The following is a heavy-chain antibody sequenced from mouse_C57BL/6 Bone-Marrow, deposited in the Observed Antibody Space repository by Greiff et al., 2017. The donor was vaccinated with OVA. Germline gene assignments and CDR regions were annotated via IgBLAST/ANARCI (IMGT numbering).Heavy chain of an antibody. CDR3: ARSPYGSSYYFDY. J-gene: IGHJ2*01. CDR2: IYWDDDK. CDR1: GFSLSTSGMG. V-gene: IGHV8-12*01. D-gene: IGHD1-1*01. Sequence: QVQLKESGPGILQSSQTLSLTCSFSGFSLSTSGMGVSWIRQPSGKGLEWLAHIYWDDDKRYNPSLKRRLTISKDTSRNQGFLKITSVDTADTATYYCARSPYGSSYYFDYWGQGTTLTVSS.